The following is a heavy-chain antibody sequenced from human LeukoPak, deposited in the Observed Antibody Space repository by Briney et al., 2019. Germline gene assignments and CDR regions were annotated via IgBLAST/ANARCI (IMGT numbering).Heavy chain of an antibody. J-gene: IGHJ5*02. D-gene: IGHD3-10*01. CDR3: ERDHMLRGLSP. CDR2: IFTSGST. V-gene: IGHV4-4*07. Sequence: PSETLSLTCTVSGGSISSYYWSWIRQPAGKGLEWIGRIFTSGSTNYNPPLKGRVTISVDTSKNQFSLKVSSVTAAYTALYYCERDHMLRGLSPWGQGTLVSVSS. CDR1: GGSISSYY.